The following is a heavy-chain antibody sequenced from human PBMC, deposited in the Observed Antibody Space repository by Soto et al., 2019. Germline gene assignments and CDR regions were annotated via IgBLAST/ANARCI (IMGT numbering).Heavy chain of an antibody. D-gene: IGHD3-10*01. Sequence: EVQVVESGGASVQPGGSLRLSCAASGFTFTSYWIHWVRQAPGKGLLWMSRIKGDETTSSYADSVKGRFTISRDNAKNTVYLQMNRLRAEDTAVYYCARGAFGSYYVDYWGQGTLVTVSS. CDR3: ARGAFGSYYVDY. CDR2: IKGDETTS. CDR1: GFTFTSYW. V-gene: IGHV3-74*01. J-gene: IGHJ4*02.